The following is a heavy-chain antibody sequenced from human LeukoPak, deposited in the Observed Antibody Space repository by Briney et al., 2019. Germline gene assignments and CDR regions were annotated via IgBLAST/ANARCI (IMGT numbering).Heavy chain of an antibody. D-gene: IGHD3-22*01. V-gene: IGHV3-74*01. J-gene: IGHJ4*02. CDR1: GFTFNQFW. Sequence: GGSLRLSCAASGFTFNQFWMHWVRQAPGKGLVWVSRINSDGSSTIYADSAKGRFTISRDNAKNTLYLQMNSLRAEGTAVYYCARGGYDSSGYYYIFDYWGQGTLVTVSS. CDR2: INSDGSST. CDR3: ARGGYDSSGYYYIFDY.